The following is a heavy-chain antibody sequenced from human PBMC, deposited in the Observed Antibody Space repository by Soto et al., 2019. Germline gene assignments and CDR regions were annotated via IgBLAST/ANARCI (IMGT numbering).Heavy chain of an antibody. CDR2: ISASGSGS. CDR3: AKNSYGDSWNFGLDV. Sequence: PGGSLRLSCAASRLGFSTYGMTWVRRPPGKGLEWVSTISASGSGSYYTESVKGRFTVSRDNSKNTMYLQVSSLRAEDMAVYYCAKNSYGDSWNFGLDVWGQGTTVTVSS. D-gene: IGHD4-17*01. CDR1: RLGFSTYG. V-gene: IGHV3-23*01. J-gene: IGHJ6*02.